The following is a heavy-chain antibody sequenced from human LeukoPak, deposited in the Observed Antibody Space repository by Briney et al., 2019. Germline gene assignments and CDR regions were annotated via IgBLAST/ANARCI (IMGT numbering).Heavy chain of an antibody. D-gene: IGHD5-18*01. CDR1: GFGFSVYW. Sequence: PGGSLRLSCAASGFGFSVYWMHWVRQAPGKGLVWVAHINEDGTSASHADSEKGRFTISRDNAKNTLYLQMNSLTVEDTAVYYCARVPTNSYGFGQWGQGSLVTVSS. CDR3: ARVPTNSYGFGQ. CDR2: INEDGTSA. J-gene: IGHJ4*02. V-gene: IGHV3-74*01.